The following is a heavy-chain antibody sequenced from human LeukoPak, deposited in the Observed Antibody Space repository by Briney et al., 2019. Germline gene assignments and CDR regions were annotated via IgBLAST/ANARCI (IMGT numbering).Heavy chain of an antibody. J-gene: IGHJ6*02. CDR3: AKDRHCSGGSCYPGPYYYGMDV. D-gene: IGHD2-15*01. V-gene: IGHV3-30*18. CDR1: GFTFSSYG. Sequence: GGSLRLSCAASGFTFSSYGMHWVRQAPGKGLEWVAVISYDGSNKYYADSVKGRFTISRDNSKNTLYLQMTSLRAEDTAVYYCAKDRHCSGGSCYPGPYYYGMDVWGQGTTVTVSS. CDR2: ISYDGSNK.